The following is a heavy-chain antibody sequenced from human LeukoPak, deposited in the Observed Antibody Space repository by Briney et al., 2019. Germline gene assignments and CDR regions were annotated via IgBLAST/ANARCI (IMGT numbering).Heavy chain of an antibody. CDR3: AREGPLRGAFDI. Sequence: ASVKVSCKASGYTFTSYDINWVRQATGQGLEWMGWMNPNSGNTGYAQKFQGRVTMTRNTSISTAYMELSSLRSEDTAVYYCAREGPLRGAFDIWGQGTMVTVSS. J-gene: IGHJ3*02. CDR1: GYTFTSYD. CDR2: MNPNSGNT. V-gene: IGHV1-8*01.